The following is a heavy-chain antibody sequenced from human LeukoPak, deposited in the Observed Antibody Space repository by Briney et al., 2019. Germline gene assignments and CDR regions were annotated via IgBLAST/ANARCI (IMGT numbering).Heavy chain of an antibody. D-gene: IGHD2-15*01. CDR2: IRSKANSYAT. Sequence: GGSLRLSCAASGFTFSGSAMHWVRQASGKGLEWVGRIRSKANSYATAYAASVKGRFTISRDDSKNTAYLQMNSLKTEDTAVYYCTVSGGYCSGGSCRAKYFQHWGQGTLVTVSS. CDR1: GFTFSGSA. CDR3: TVSGGYCSGGSCRAKYFQH. V-gene: IGHV3-73*01. J-gene: IGHJ1*01.